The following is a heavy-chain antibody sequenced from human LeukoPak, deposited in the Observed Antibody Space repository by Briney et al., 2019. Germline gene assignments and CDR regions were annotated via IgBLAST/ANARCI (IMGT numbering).Heavy chain of an antibody. CDR1: GDSISTYY. J-gene: IGHJ6*03. CDR2: IYYSGST. V-gene: IGHV4-59*01. Sequence: SETLSLTCTVSGDSISTYYWSWIRQPPGKGLEWIGYIYYSGSTISNPSLTSRVTISVDTSKNQFSLRLSSVTAAGTAVYYCARDWGVSARPGYMDVWGKGTTVTVSS. CDR3: ARDWGVSARPGYMDV. D-gene: IGHD6-6*01.